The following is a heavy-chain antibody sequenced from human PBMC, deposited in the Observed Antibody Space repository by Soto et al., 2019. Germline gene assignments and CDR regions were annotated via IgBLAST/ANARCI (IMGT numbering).Heavy chain of an antibody. V-gene: IGHV3-23*01. CDR2: ISTSGGST. J-gene: IGHJ4*02. Sequence: EVQLLESGGGLVQPGGSLRLSCAASGFTFSTYAMTWVRQARGKGLEWVSTISTSGGSTHYADSVKGRFTISRDNSKNTLYLQMNSLRVEDTAVYYCAKLGFPYSYGYLFYYWGQGTLVTVSS. CDR3: AKLGFPYSYGYLFYY. CDR1: GFTFSTYA. D-gene: IGHD5-18*01.